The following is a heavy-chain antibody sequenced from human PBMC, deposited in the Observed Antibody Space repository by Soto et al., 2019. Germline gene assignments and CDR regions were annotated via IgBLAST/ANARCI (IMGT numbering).Heavy chain of an antibody. D-gene: IGHD2-15*01. CDR3: ARLRSGGSGWAFDY. J-gene: IGHJ4*02. CDR2: IYYRGST. V-gene: IGHV4-31*03. Sequence: QVQLQESGPGQVKPSQTLSLTCTVSGGSISDGPYYWSWIRQHPGKGLEWIGHIYYRGSTYYNPSLKSRLTISVDTSKNQFSLNLSSVTAADTAVYYCARLRSGGSGWAFDYWGQGTLVTVSS. CDR1: GGSISDGPYY.